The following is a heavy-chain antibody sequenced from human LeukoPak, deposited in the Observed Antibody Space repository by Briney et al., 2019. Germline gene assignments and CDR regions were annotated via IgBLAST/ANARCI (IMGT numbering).Heavy chain of an antibody. V-gene: IGHV4-59*01. J-gene: IGHJ4*02. CDR3: ATVVVIRGVTYFDY. CDR2: LFYSGST. D-gene: IGHD2/OR15-2a*01. CDR1: GGSISSYY. Sequence: SETLSLTCTVSGGSISSYYWSWIRQPPGKGLEWIEYLFYSGSTDYNPSLESRVTISVDTSKNQFSLKLRSVTAADTAVYYCATVVVIRGVTYFDYWGQGTLVTVSS.